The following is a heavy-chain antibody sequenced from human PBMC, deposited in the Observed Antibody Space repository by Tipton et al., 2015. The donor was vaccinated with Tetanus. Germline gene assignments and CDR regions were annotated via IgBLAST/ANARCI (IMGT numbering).Heavy chain of an antibody. V-gene: IGHV3-30*04. J-gene: IGHJ4*02. CDR2: ISYDGSNN. CDR1: GFTFSSHA. Sequence: SLRLSCAASGFTFSSHAMSWVRQAPGKGLEWVAVISYDGSNNYYADSVKGRFTISRDNSKNTLYLQMNSLRAEDTAVYYCARDPYGDSPNYFDYWGQGTLVTVSS. D-gene: IGHD4-17*01. CDR3: ARDPYGDSPNYFDY.